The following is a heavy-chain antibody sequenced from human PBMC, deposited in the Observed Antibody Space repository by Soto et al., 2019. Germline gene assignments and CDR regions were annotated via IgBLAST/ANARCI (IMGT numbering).Heavy chain of an antibody. CDR1: GGTFSSYT. CDR2: IIPILGIA. V-gene: IGHV1-69*08. J-gene: IGHJ5*02. CDR3: ARDLLIAVADPNWFDP. Sequence: QVQLVQSGAEVKKPGSSVNVSCKASGGTFSSYTISWVRQAPGQGLEWMGRIIPILGIANYAQKFQGRVTITADKSTSTAYMELSSLRSEDTAVYYCARDLLIAVADPNWFDPWGQGTLVTVSS. D-gene: IGHD6-19*01.